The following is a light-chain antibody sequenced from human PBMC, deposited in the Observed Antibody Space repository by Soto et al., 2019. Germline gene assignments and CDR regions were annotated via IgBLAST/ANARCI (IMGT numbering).Light chain of an antibody. J-gene: IGKJ5*01. CDR1: QSFRGL. CDR3: QQRHMWPIT. CDR2: DAY. Sequence: DIMITQSPLILPFTPPEPSSISCRSSQSFRGLLAWYQQKPGQAPRLLIYDAYNRATGIPPRFSGSGSGTDFTLTISSLEPEDSAVYYCQQRHMWPITFGQGTRLEIK. V-gene: IGKV3-11*01.